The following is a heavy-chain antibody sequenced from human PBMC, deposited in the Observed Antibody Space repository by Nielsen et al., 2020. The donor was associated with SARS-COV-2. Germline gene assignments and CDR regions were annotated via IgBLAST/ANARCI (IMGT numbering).Heavy chain of an antibody. Sequence: GESLKISCKTSGYDFAKMWIGWVRQMPGKGLEWMGFIYPGDSDTRYSPPFEGQVTISADKSTNTAFLQWSSLKASDSAVYYCVRHSRLRRVESSGPGDYWGQGTLVTVSS. D-gene: IGHD3-22*01. CDR1: GYDFAKMW. V-gene: IGHV5-51*01. CDR2: IYPGDSDT. J-gene: IGHJ4*02. CDR3: VRHSRLRRVESSGPGDY.